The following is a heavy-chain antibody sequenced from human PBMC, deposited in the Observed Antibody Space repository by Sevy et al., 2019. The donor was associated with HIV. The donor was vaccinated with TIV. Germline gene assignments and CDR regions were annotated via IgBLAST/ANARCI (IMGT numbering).Heavy chain of an antibody. D-gene: IGHD6-13*01. CDR1: GFTFGDYA. CDR3: TRARVAAAGNVRGAFDI. CDR2: IRSKAYGGTT. J-gene: IGHJ3*02. V-gene: IGHV3-49*03. Sequence: GGSLRLSCTASGFTFGDYAMSWFRQAPGKGLEWVGFIRSKAYGGTTEYAASVKGRFTISRDDSKSIAYLQMKSLKTEDTAVYYCTRARVAAAGNVRGAFDIWGKGTMVTVS.